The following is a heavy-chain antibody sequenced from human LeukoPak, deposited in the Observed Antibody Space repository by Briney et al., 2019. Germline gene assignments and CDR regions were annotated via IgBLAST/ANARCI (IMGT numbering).Heavy chain of an antibody. D-gene: IGHD2-2*01. CDR2: ISGSGGST. CDR1: GFTFSSYA. CDR3: AKFEEVVPAAIGALPPGY. Sequence: GRSLRLSCAASGFTFSSYAMSWVRQAPGKGLEWVSAISGSGGSTYYADSVKGRFTISGDNSKNTLYLQMNSLRAEDTAVYYCAKFEEVVPAAIGALPPGYWGQGTLVTVSS. V-gene: IGHV3-23*01. J-gene: IGHJ4*02.